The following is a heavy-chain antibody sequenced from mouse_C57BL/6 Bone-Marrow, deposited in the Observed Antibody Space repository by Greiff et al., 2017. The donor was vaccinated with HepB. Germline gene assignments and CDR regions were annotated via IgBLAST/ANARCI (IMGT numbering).Heavy chain of an antibody. CDR3: TRDHDYGNPFAY. J-gene: IGHJ3*01. V-gene: IGHV5-9-1*02. Sequence: EVQGVESGEGLVKPGGSLKLSCAASGFTFSSYAMSWVRQTPEKRLEWVAYISSGGDYIYYADTVKGRFTISRDNARNTLYLQMSSLKSEDTAMYYCTRDHDYGNPFAYWGQGTLVTVSA. CDR2: ISSGGDYI. D-gene: IGHD2-1*01. CDR1: GFTFSSYA.